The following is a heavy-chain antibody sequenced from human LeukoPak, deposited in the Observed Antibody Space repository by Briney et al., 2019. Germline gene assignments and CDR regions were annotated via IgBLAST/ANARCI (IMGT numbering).Heavy chain of an antibody. CDR2: INHSGST. CDR1: GGSFSGYY. CDR3: ARATIHNDAFDI. Sequence: SETLSLTCAVYGGSFSGYYWSWIRQPPGKGLEWIGEINHSGSTNYNPSLKSRVTISVDTSKNQFSLKLSSVTAADTAVDYCARATIHNDAFDIWGQGAMVTVSS. D-gene: IGHD1-1*01. J-gene: IGHJ3*02. V-gene: IGHV4-34*01.